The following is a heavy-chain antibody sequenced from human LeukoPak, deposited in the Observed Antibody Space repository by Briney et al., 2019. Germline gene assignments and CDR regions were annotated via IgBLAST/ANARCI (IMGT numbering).Heavy chain of an antibody. CDR1: GITFSGYS. CDR3: GRGVGSSWFYY. V-gene: IGHV3-48*01. CDR2: IHETSSPI. J-gene: IGHJ4*02. Sequence: GGSLRLSCAASGITFSGYSVTWVRQAPGKGLEWVSYIHETSSPIYYADSVKGRFTVSRDNAKDSLYLQMNSLRAEDTAVYYCGRGVGSSWFYYWGQGTLVTVSS. D-gene: IGHD6-13*01.